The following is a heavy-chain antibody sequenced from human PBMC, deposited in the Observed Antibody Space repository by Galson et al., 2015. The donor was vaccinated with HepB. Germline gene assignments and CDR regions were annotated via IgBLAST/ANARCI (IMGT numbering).Heavy chain of an antibody. J-gene: IGHJ5*02. D-gene: IGHD2-15*01. CDR3: ARGGLVVVVGANLNNWFDP. Sequence: VKVSCKASGYTFSDYSITWVRQAPGQGLEWMGWINPYSRYTQYAQKVQGRVIMTTDTSTSTAYMELRSLRSDDTAVYYCARGGLVVVVGANLNNWFDPWGQGTLVTVSS. CDR2: INPYSRYT. V-gene: IGHV1-18*01. CDR1: GYTFSDYS.